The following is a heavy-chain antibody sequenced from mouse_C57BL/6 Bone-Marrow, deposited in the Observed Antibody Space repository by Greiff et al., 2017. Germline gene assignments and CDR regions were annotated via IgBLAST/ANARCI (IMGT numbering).Heavy chain of an antibody. CDR2: IYPRSGNT. CDR3: ARRDYYGSSYLYDYAMDY. J-gene: IGHJ4*01. CDR1: GYTFTSYG. V-gene: IGHV1-81*01. D-gene: IGHD1-1*01. Sequence: QVQLQQSGAELARPGASVKLSCKASGYTFTSYGISWVKQRTGQGLEWIGEIYPRSGNTYYNEKFKGKATLTADKSSSTAYMELRSLTFEDSAVYFCARRDYYGSSYLYDYAMDYWGQGTSVTVSS.